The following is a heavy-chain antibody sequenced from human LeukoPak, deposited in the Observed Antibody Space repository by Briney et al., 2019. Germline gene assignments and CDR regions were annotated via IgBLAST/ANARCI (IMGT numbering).Heavy chain of an antibody. CDR1: GFTFSSYG. CDR2: IWYDGSNK. J-gene: IGHJ6*03. Sequence: GRSLRLSCAASGFTFSSYGMHWVRQAPGKGLEWVAVIWYDGSNKYYADSVKGRFTISRDNSKNTLYLQMNSLRAEDTAVYYCAKDGYNWNLDYYYYYYMDVWGKGTTVTVSS. CDR3: AKDGYNWNLDYYYYYYMDV. V-gene: IGHV3-33*06. D-gene: IGHD1-1*01.